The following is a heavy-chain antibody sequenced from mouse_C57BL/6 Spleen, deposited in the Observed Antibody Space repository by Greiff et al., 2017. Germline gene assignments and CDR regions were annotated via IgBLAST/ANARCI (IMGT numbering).Heavy chain of an antibody. Sequence: EVKLMESEGGLVQPGRSMKLSCTASGFTFSDYYMAWVRQVPEKGLEWVANINYDGSSTYYLDSLKSRFIISRDNAKNILYLQMSSLKSEDTATYYCARDSNYIYAMDYWGQGTSVTVSS. J-gene: IGHJ4*01. V-gene: IGHV5-16*01. CDR2: INYDGSST. D-gene: IGHD2-5*01. CDR1: GFTFSDYY. CDR3: ARDSNYIYAMDY.